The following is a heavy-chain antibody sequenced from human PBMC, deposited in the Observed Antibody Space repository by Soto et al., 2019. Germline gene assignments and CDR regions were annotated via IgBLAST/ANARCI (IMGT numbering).Heavy chain of an antibody. CDR1: GGTFSSYA. V-gene: IGHV1-69*13. J-gene: IGHJ4*02. Sequence: GASVKVSCKASGGTFSSYAISWVRQAPGQGLEWMGGIIPIFGTANYAQKFQGRVTITADESTSTAYMELSSLRSEDTAVYYCARDCSGGSCYRGFDYWGQGTLVTVSS. D-gene: IGHD2-15*01. CDR2: IIPIFGTA. CDR3: ARDCSGGSCYRGFDY.